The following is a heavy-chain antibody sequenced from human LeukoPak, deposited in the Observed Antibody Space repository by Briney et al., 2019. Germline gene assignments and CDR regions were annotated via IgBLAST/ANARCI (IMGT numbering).Heavy chain of an antibody. V-gene: IGHV3-7*01. D-gene: IGHD6-19*01. CDR2: IKHDGGEK. Sequence: GGSLRLSCVASGFIFSNSWMSWVRQAPGKGLEWVANIKHDGGEKYYVDSVKGRFTVSRDNAKNSLDLQMNNLRVEDTAVYYCATSQTTSGRYGNAFDIWGQGTTVTV. CDR1: GFIFSNSW. CDR3: ATSQTTSGRYGNAFDI. J-gene: IGHJ3*02.